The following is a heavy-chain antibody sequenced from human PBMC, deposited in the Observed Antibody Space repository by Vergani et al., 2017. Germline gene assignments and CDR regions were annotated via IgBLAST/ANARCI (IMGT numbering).Heavy chain of an antibody. CDR3: ARRLAAAGIFGWFDP. Sequence: QVQLQESGPGLVKPSETLSLTCTVSGGSISSYYWSWIRQPPGKGLEWIGYIYYSGSTNYNPSLQSRVTISVDTSKNQFSLKLSSVTAADTAVYYCARRLAAAGIFGWFDPWGQGTLVTVSS. J-gene: IGHJ5*02. CDR1: GGSISSYY. CDR2: IYYSGST. D-gene: IGHD6-13*01. V-gene: IGHV4-59*01.